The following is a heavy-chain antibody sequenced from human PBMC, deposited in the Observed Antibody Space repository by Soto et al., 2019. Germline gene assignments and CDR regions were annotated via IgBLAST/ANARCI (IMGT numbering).Heavy chain of an antibody. Sequence: GGSLRLSCAASGFTFSSYAMSWVRQAPGKGLEWVSGISNSGDSTYYADSVKGRLTVSRDSAKDTLYLQMNSLRAEDTATYYCAKDPRPGYDSGYHYVDTWGRGILVTVSS. V-gene: IGHV3-23*01. J-gene: IGHJ4*02. CDR1: GFTFSSYA. D-gene: IGHD6-19*01. CDR2: ISNSGDST. CDR3: AKDPRPGYDSGYHYVDT.